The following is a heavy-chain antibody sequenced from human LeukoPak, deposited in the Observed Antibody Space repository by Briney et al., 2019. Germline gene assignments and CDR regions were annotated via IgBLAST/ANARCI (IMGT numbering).Heavy chain of an antibody. CDR1: GGSISPYY. V-gene: IGHV4-59*01. J-gene: IGHJ3*02. Sequence: PSETLSLTCTVSGGSISPYYWSWIRQPPGKGLEWIGYIQYSGSTSYNPSLKSRVTISVDTPKNQFSLKLSSVTAADSAVYSCARYGGTYFDTWGKGTMVTVSS. CDR2: IQYSGST. CDR3: ARYGGTYFDT. D-gene: IGHD3-10*01.